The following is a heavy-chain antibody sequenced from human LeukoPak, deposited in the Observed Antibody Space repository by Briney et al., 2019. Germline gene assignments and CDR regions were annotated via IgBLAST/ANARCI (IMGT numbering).Heavy chain of an antibody. CDR2: ISPSGAST. J-gene: IGHJ6*03. V-gene: IGHV1-46*01. CDR3: ARDLVAATRYYYYYYMDV. Sequence: EASVKVSCKSFGYTFTSNYMHWVRQAPGQGPEWMGVISPSGASTTYAQTFQGRVTLTRDMSTSTDYLELSSLRSEDTAVYYCARDLVAATRYYYYYYMDVWGKGTTVTVSS. CDR1: GYTFTSNY. D-gene: IGHD2-15*01.